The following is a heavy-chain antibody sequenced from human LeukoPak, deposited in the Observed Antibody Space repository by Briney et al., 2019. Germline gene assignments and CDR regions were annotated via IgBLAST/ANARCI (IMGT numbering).Heavy chain of an antibody. J-gene: IGHJ3*02. CDR1: GFTFNYET. D-gene: IGHD2-15*01. CDR3: ARHRSGGSQDDAFDI. Sequence: GGSLRLSCEASGFTFNYETLNWVRQAPGKGLEWVSSISGGDSYIFYADSVQGRFTISRDNAKNSLYLQMNSLRAEDTAVYYCARHRSGGSQDDAFDIWGQGTMVTVSS. CDR2: ISGGDSYI. V-gene: IGHV3-21*01.